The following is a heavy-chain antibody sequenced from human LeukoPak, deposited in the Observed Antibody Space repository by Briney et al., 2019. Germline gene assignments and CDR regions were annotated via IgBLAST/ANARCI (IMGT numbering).Heavy chain of an antibody. CDR3: ARERVIAGPLGFDY. J-gene: IGHJ4*02. CDR2: ISSSSSTI. Sequence: PGGSLRLSCAASGFIFNYYSMNWVRQAPGKGLEWVSYISSSSSTIYYADSVKGRFTISRDNAKNSLYLQMNSLRAEDTAVYYCARERVIAGPLGFDYWGLGTLVTVSS. V-gene: IGHV3-48*01. D-gene: IGHD6-13*01. CDR1: GFIFNYYS.